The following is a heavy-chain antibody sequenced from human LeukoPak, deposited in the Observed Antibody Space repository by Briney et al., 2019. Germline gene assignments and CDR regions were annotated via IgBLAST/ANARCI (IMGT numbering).Heavy chain of an antibody. CDR3: ARGGGSGWYNWFDP. J-gene: IGHJ5*02. Sequence: GGSLRLSCAASGFTFSSYAMHWVRQAPGKGLEWVAVISYDGSNKYYAVSVKGRFTISRDNSKNTLYLQMNSLGAEDTAVYYCARGGGSGWYNWFDPWGQGTLVTVSS. CDR1: GFTFSSYA. D-gene: IGHD6-19*01. CDR2: ISYDGSNK. V-gene: IGHV3-30*04.